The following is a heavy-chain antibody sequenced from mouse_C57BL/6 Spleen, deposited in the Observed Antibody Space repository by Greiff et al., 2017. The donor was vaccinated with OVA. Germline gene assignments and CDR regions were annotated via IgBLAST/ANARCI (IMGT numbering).Heavy chain of an antibody. V-gene: IGHV1-15*01. CDR1: GYTFTDYE. D-gene: IGHD4-1*01. Sequence: QVQLQQSGAELVRPGASVTLSCKASGYTFTDYEMHWVKQTPVHGLEWIGAIDPETGGTAYNQKFKGKAILTADKSSSTAYMELRSLTAEDSAVYYCTRNCAYWGQGTLVTVSA. J-gene: IGHJ3*01. CDR3: TRNCAY. CDR2: IDPETGGT.